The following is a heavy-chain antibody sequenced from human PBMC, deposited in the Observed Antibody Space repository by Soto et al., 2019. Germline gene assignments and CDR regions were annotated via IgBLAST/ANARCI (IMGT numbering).Heavy chain of an antibody. Sequence: EVQLLESGGGLVQPGGSLRLSCAASGFTFSSYAMSWVRQAPGKGLEWVSAISGSGGSIYYADSVKGRFTISRDNSKNTLYLQMNSLRAEDTAVYYCAKDLRREYSGYDTIGRDFDYWGQGTLVTVSS. D-gene: IGHD5-12*01. J-gene: IGHJ4*02. CDR1: GFTFSSYA. CDR2: ISGSGGSI. CDR3: AKDLRREYSGYDTIGRDFDY. V-gene: IGHV3-23*01.